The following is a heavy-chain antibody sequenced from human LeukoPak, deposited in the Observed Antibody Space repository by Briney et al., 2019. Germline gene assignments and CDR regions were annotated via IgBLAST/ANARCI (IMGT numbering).Heavy chain of an antibody. CDR3: ARHSYSSSWYSPLDY. Sequence: SETLSLTCTVSGGSISSYYWSWIRQPPGKGLEWIGYIYYSGSTNYNPSLKSRVTISVDTSKNQFSLKLSSVTAADTAVYYCARHSYSSSWYSPLDYWGQGTLVTVSS. CDR2: IYYSGST. CDR1: GGSISSYY. J-gene: IGHJ4*02. V-gene: IGHV4-59*08. D-gene: IGHD6-13*01.